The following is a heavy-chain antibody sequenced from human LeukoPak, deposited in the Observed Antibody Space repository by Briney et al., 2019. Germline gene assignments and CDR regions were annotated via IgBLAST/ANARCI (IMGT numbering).Heavy chain of an antibody. V-gene: IGHV3-30*02. D-gene: IGHD3-9*01. J-gene: IGHJ4*02. CDR3: AKAPYYDILTGLDY. Sequence: GESLKISCAASGFTFSSYGMHWVRQAPGKGLEWVAFMRYDGSNKYYADSVKGRFTISRDNSKNTLYLQMNSLRAEDTAVYYCAKAPYYDILTGLDYWGQGTMVTVSS. CDR1: GFTFSSYG. CDR2: MRYDGSNK.